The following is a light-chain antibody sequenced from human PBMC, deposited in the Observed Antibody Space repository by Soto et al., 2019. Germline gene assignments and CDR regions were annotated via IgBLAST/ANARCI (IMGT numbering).Light chain of an antibody. CDR2: ATS. J-gene: IGKJ1*01. CDR1: QSMGSN. CDR3: HQFGYSPRT. Sequence: EIVMTQSPATLSVSPGERATLSCRASQSMGSNVAWYQQRPGQAPRLLIFATSRRATDIPDRFSGSGSGTDFTLAIRRLEPEDFAVYYCHQFGYSPRTFGQGTKVDIK. V-gene: IGKV3-20*01.